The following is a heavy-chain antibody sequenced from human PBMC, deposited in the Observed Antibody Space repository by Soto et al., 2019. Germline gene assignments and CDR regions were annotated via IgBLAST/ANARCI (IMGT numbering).Heavy chain of an antibody. CDR2: IDYSGSS. J-gene: IGHJ4*02. CDR1: GGSVTSGNYY. D-gene: IGHD2-21*02. V-gene: IGHV4-61*01. Sequence: QVQLQESGPGLVKPSETLSLTCTVSGGSVTSGNYYWSWIRQPPGKGLEWIGHIDYSGSSNYNPSLKSRVTISVDASKNQFSLKLSSVTAADTAIYYCARGPVVTPFVDYWGQGTLVTVSS. CDR3: ARGPVVTPFVDY.